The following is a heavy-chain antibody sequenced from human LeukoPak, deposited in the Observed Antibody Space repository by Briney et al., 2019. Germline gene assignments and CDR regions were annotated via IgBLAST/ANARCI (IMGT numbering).Heavy chain of an antibody. J-gene: IGHJ5*02. V-gene: IGHV1-69*13. Sequence: SVKVSCKASGGTFSSYAISWVRQAPGQGLEWMGGIIPIFGTANYAQKFQGRVTITADESTSTAYMELRSLRSDDTAVYYCARAWLGLTGDGYTADNWFDPWGQGTLVTVSS. CDR3: ARAWLGLTGDGYTADNWFDP. CDR2: IIPIFGTA. CDR1: GGTFSSYA. D-gene: IGHD5-24*01.